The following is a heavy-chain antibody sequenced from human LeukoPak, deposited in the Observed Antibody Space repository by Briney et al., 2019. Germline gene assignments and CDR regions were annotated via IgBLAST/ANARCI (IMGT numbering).Heavy chain of an antibody. D-gene: IGHD2-15*01. CDR3: AKGMSGSAPYNWFDP. Sequence: PGESQRLSCAASGIRFSGYAMSWVRQAPGKGLEWVSAISGSGGSAFYADFVKGRFTISRDNSKNTLYLQMNSLRVEDTAVFYCAKGMSGSAPYNWFDPWGQGTLLTVSS. CDR1: GIRFSGYA. V-gene: IGHV3-23*01. CDR2: ISGSGGSA. J-gene: IGHJ5*02.